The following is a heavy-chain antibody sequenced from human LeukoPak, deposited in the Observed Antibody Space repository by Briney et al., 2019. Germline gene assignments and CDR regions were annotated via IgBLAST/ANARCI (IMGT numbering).Heavy chain of an antibody. V-gene: IGHV5-51*01. CDR1: GYSFTTYW. Sequence: PGESLKISCKGSGYSFTTYWIGWVRQMPGKGLEWMGIIYPGESGTRYSPSFQGQVTISADKSISTAYLQRSSLQASDTAMYYCATYAGSSSKYFQDWGQGTLVTVSS. CDR3: ATYAGSSSKYFQD. CDR2: IYPGESGT. J-gene: IGHJ1*01. D-gene: IGHD3-10*01.